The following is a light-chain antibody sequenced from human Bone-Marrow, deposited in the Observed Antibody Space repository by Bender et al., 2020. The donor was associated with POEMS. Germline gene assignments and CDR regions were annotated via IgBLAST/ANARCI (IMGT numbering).Light chain of an antibody. CDR3: AVWDDSLNGWV. V-gene: IGLV2-11*01. CDR1: SSDVGGYGY. CDR2: EVS. J-gene: IGLJ3*02. Sequence: QSALTQPRSVSGSPGQSVTISCTGTSSDVGGYGYVSWYQQHAGKAPKLMISEVSKRPSGLSNRFSGSRSGTSASLAISGLQSEDEADYYCAVWDDSLNGWVFGGGTKLTVL.